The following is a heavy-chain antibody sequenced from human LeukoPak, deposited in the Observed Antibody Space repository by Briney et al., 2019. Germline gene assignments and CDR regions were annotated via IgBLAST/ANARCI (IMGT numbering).Heavy chain of an antibody. Sequence: GASVKVSCKASGYSFTNYYMHWVRQAPGQGLEWMGTINPRDGSTTYTQKFRGRVTVTRDTSTSTVYMDLSSLRSEDTAVYYCATSTGYDVLTGYQEDHYYFDYWGQGTLVTVSS. CDR3: ATSTGYDVLTGYQEDHYYFDY. V-gene: IGHV1-46*01. CDR1: GYSFTNYY. J-gene: IGHJ4*02. CDR2: INPRDGST. D-gene: IGHD3-9*01.